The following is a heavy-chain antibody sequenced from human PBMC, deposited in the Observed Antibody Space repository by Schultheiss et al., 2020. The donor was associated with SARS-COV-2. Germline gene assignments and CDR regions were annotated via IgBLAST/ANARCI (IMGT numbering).Heavy chain of an antibody. CDR3: ARDHGYYYDSSGYYKPYYYYGMDV. V-gene: IGHV3-43*02. Sequence: GGSLRLSCAASGFTFDDYAMHWVRQAPGKGLEWVSLISGDGGSTYYADSVKGRFTISRDNAKNSLYLQMNSLRAEDTALYHCARDHGYYYDSSGYYKPYYYYGMDVWGQGTTVTVSS. J-gene: IGHJ6*02. CDR1: GFTFDDYA. CDR2: ISGDGGST. D-gene: IGHD3-22*01.